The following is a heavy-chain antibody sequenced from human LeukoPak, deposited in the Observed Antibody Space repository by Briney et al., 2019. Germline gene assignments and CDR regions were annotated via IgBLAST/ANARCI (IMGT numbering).Heavy chain of an antibody. CDR1: GFTFSSYA. J-gene: IGHJ4*02. CDR3: AKDCAYSSGCYSSVAFDY. V-gene: IGHV3-23*01. Sequence: GGSLRLSCAASGFTFSSYAMSWVRQAPGKGLEWVSAISGSGGSTYYADSVKGRFTISRDNSKNTLYLQMNSLRAEDTAVYYCAKDCAYSSGCYSSVAFDYWGQGTLVTVSS. CDR2: ISGSGGST. D-gene: IGHD6-19*01.